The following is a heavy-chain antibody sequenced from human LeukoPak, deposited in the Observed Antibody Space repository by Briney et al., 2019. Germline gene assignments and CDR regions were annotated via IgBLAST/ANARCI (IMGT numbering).Heavy chain of an antibody. J-gene: IGHJ4*02. CDR1: GYSISSGYY. D-gene: IGHD3-9*01. Sequence: PSETLSLTCAVSGYSISSGYYWGWIRQPPGKGLEWIGSIYHSGSTYYNPSLKSRVTISVDTSKNQFSPKLSSVTAADTAVYYCARDLIRYFDWSFDYWGQGTLVTVSS. CDR2: IYHSGST. CDR3: ARDLIRYFDWSFDY. V-gene: IGHV4-38-2*02.